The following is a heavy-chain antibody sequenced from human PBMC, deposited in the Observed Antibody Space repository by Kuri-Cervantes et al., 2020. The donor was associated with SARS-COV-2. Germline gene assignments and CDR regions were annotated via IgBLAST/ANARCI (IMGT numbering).Heavy chain of an antibody. D-gene: IGHD2-21*02. CDR2: TTDDGTNK. CDR3: ARDVEGGDRYLDH. Sequence: GESLKISCAASGFTFSTYAMHWVRQAPGKGLEWVAVTTDDGTNKYYADSVKRRFTISRDNSKNTLYLQMNSLRTEDTAVYYCARDVEGGDRYLDHWGRGTLVTVSS. V-gene: IGHV3-30-3*01. CDR1: GFTFSTYA. J-gene: IGHJ2*01.